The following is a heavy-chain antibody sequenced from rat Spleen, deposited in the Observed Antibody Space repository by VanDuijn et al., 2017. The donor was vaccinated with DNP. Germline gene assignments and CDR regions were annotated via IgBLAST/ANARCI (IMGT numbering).Heavy chain of an antibody. CDR1: GFNFNDYW. Sequence: EVQLVESGGDLVQPGGSLKLSCVASGFNFNDYWMGWVRQAPGKGLEWVATIIYDGSSTYYGDSVKGRFTMSRDNAKSTLYLQMNSLRSEDTAIYYCARGNYPGINTFDYWDQGVTVTVSS. V-gene: IGHV5-22*01. CDR3: ARGNYPGINTFDY. D-gene: IGHD1-4*01. J-gene: IGHJ2*01. CDR2: IIYDGSST.